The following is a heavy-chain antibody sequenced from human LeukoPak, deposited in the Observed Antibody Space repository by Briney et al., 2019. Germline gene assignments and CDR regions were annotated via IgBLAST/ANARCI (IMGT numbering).Heavy chain of an antibody. Sequence: ASVKVSCKASGGTFSSYAISWVRQAPGQGLEWMGGIIPIFGTANYAQKFQGRITITADESTSTAYMELSSLRSEDTAVYYCASGLYSSGNDYWGQGTLVTVSS. CDR3: ASGLYSSGNDY. CDR2: IIPIFGTA. CDR1: GGTFSSYA. V-gene: IGHV1-69*01. J-gene: IGHJ4*02. D-gene: IGHD6-19*01.